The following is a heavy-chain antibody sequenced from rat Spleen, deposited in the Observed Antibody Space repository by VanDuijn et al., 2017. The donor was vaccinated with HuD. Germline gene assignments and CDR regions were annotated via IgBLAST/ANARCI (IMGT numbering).Heavy chain of an antibody. CDR2: ISFDGSST. J-gene: IGHJ2*01. CDR3: ARGHTMGMDYFDY. Sequence: EVQLVESGGGLVQPGRSLKLSCAASGFIFSNYGMAWVRQAPTKGLEWVTTISFDGSSTYYRDSVKGRFTISRDNAKSTLYLQMDSLRSEDTATYYCARGHTMGMDYFDYWGQGVMVTVSS. CDR1: GFIFSNYG. V-gene: IGHV5-29*01. D-gene: IGHD1-7*01.